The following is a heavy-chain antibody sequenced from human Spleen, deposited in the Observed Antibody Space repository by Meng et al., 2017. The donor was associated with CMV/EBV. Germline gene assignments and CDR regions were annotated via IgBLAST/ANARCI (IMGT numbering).Heavy chain of an antibody. CDR1: GFTFSSYA. Sequence: GGSLRLSCAASGFTFSSYALHWVRQAPGKGLEWVAVISYDGSYRSYADSVKGRFTISRDNSKNTLYLQMNSLRAEDTAMYYCARSRIEVVRGLMDYYYYYYAMDVWGQGTTVTVSS. CDR2: ISYDGSYR. V-gene: IGHV3-30-3*01. CDR3: ARSRIEVVRGLMDYYYYYYAMDV. J-gene: IGHJ6*02. D-gene: IGHD3-10*01.